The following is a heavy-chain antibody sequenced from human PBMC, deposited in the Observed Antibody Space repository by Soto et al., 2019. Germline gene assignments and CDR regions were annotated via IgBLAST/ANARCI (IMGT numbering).Heavy chain of an antibody. CDR2: ISSSSSYI. Sequence: GGSLRLSCAASGFTFSSYSMNWVRQAPGKGLEWVSSISSSSSYIYYADSVKGRFTISRDNAKNSLYLQMNSLRAEDTAVYYCARENSTGYYYMDVWGKGTTVTVSS. CDR1: GFTFSSYS. V-gene: IGHV3-21*01. J-gene: IGHJ6*03. CDR3: ARENSTGYYYMDV. D-gene: IGHD6-19*01.